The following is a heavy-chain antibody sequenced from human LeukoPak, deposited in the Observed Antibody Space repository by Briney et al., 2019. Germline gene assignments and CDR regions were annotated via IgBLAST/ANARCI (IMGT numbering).Heavy chain of an antibody. CDR1: XXXXXXXX. D-gene: IGHD3-3*01. J-gene: IGHJ4*02. CDR3: ARGPIDYDFWSGYNDY. Sequence: LXXTCAVXXXXXXXXXWSXXRXPXGXXLXXXXXXXHSGSTNYNPSLKSRVTISVDTSKNQFSLKLSSVTAADTAVYYCARGPIDYDFWSGYNDYWGQGTLVTVSS. CDR2: XXHSGST. V-gene: IGHV4-34*01.